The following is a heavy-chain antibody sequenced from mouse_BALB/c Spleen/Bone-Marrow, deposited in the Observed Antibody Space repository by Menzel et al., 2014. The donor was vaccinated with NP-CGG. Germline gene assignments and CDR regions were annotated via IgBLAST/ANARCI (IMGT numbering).Heavy chain of an antibody. Sequence: VQLQQPGPDLVKPSQSLSLTCTITGYSITSGYGWHWIRQFPGNKLQWMGYIHYSGYTDYNPSLKSRISITRDTSKNQFFLQLNSVTTEDTGTYYCTRETTVVADFDYWGQGTTLAVSS. D-gene: IGHD1-1*01. CDR2: IHYSGYT. CDR3: TRETTVVADFDY. V-gene: IGHV3-1*02. CDR1: GYSITSGYG. J-gene: IGHJ2*01.